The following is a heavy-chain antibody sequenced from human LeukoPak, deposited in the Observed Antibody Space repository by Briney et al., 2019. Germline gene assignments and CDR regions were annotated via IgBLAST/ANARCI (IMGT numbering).Heavy chain of an antibody. CDR1: GYSFTTYW. Sequence: GESLKISCKGSGYSFTTYWIGWVRQMPGQGLEWMGIIYPGDSDAQYSPSFQGQVNISADKSFSTAYLQWNSLKASDTAMYFCARGIFCSSISCPFDSWGQGTLVTVSS. J-gene: IGHJ4*02. CDR2: IYPGDSDA. CDR3: ARGIFCSSISCPFDS. V-gene: IGHV5-51*01. D-gene: IGHD2-2*01.